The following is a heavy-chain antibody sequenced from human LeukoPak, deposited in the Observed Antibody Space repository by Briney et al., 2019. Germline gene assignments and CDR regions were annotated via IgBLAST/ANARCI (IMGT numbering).Heavy chain of an antibody. V-gene: IGHV3-33*01. Sequence: GRSLRLSCAASGFTFSNYAMHWVRQSPGKGLEWVAVIWYDGNDKYYRESVKGRFTISRDNSKNTLYLQMNSLRVEDTALYYCSRDAVSAGTLTTDYWGQGTLVTVSS. CDR2: IWYDGNDK. CDR3: SRDAVSAGTLTTDY. CDR1: GFTFSNYA. D-gene: IGHD6-13*01. J-gene: IGHJ4*02.